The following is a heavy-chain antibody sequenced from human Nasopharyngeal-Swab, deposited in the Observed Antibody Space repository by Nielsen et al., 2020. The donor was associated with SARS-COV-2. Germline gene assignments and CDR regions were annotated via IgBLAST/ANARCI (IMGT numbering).Heavy chain of an antibody. Sequence: SDTLSLTCAVYGGSFSGYYWSWIRQPPGKGLEWIGEINHRGSTNYNPSLKSRVTISLDTSKNQFSLKLSSVTAADTAVYYCARLYCSSTSCPDYWGQGTLVTVSS. V-gene: IGHV4-34*01. CDR1: GGSFSGYY. J-gene: IGHJ4*02. CDR3: ARLYCSSTSCPDY. CDR2: INHRGST. D-gene: IGHD2-2*01.